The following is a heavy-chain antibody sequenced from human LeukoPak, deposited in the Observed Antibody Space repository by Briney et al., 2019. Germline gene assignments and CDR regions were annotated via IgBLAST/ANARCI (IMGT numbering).Heavy chain of an antibody. D-gene: IGHD2-15*01. CDR1: GFIFSSYA. CDR2: ISFDGSNK. V-gene: IGHV3-30-3*01. J-gene: IGHJ4*02. CDR3: ARGIIGYYFDY. Sequence: GGSLRLSCAASGFIFSSYAVHWVRQAPGKGLEWVAFISFDGSNKYYADSVKGRFTISRDNSKNTLYLQMNSLRAEDTAVYYCARGIIGYYFDYWGQGTLVTVSS.